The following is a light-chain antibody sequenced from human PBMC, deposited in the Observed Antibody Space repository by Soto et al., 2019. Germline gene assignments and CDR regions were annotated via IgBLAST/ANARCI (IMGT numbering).Light chain of an antibody. Sequence: DIQMTQSPSTLSASVGDRVTITCRASQSISSWLAWYQQKPGKAPKLLIYDASSLESGVPSRFSGSGSGTEFTLTISSLQPDDFATYYCQHYNIYSEAFGQGTKV. CDR1: QSISSW. CDR2: DAS. J-gene: IGKJ1*01. CDR3: QHYNIYSEA. V-gene: IGKV1-5*01.